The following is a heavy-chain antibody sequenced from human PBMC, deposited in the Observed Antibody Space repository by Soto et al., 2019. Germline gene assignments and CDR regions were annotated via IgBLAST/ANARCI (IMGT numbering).Heavy chain of an antibody. V-gene: IGHV5-51*01. J-gene: IGHJ4*02. CDR1: GYSFTSYW. CDR2: IYPGDSDT. D-gene: IGHD5-12*01. CDR3: ARPYSGYDPYYFDY. Sequence: GESLKISCKGSGYSFTSYWIGWVRQRPGKGLEWMGIIYPGDSDTRYSPSFQGKVSISAAKSISTAYLQWSSLKASDTAMYYCARPYSGYDPYYFDYWGQGTLVTVSS.